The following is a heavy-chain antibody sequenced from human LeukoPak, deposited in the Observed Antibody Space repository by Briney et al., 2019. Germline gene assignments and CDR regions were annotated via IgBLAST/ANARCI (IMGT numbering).Heavy chain of an antibody. CDR3: ARTPIYYYDNSGYYN. D-gene: IGHD3-22*01. J-gene: IGHJ4*02. CDR1: GYTFTTYA. V-gene: IGHV7-4-1*01. CDR2: IKTNTGNP. Sequence: ASVKVSCKASGYTFTTYAMNWVRQAPGQGLEYMGWIKTNTGNPTYAQGFTGRFVFSLDTSVSTAYLQIDSLKAEDTAVYYCARTPIYYYDNSGYYNWGQGTLVTVSS.